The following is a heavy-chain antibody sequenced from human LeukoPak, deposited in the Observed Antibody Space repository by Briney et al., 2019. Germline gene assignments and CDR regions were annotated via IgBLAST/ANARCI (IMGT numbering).Heavy chain of an antibody. CDR3: ARCKGGWSDHFYGMDV. V-gene: IGHV3-48*04. J-gene: IGHJ6*02. CDR2: ISSSSSTI. Sequence: GGSLRLSCAASGFTFSSFSMNWVRQAPGKGLEWVSYISSSSSTIYYADSVKGRFTISRDNAKNSLYLQMNSLRAEDTAVYYCARCKGGWSDHFYGMDVWGQGTTVTVSS. CDR1: GFTFSSFS. D-gene: IGHD6-19*01.